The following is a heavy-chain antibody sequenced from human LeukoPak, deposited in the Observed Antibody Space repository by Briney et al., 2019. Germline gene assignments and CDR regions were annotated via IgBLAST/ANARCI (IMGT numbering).Heavy chain of an antibody. CDR3: VNYCSGGSCYSAGDY. CDR1: GFTFSSYS. V-gene: IGHV3-21*01. D-gene: IGHD2-15*01. Sequence: SGGSLRLSCAASGFTFSSYSMNWVRQAPGKGLEWVSSISSSSTYIYYADSVKGRFTISRDNAKNSLYLQMNSLRAEDTAVYYCVNYCSGGSCYSAGDYWGQGTLVTVSS. J-gene: IGHJ4*02. CDR2: ISSSSTYI.